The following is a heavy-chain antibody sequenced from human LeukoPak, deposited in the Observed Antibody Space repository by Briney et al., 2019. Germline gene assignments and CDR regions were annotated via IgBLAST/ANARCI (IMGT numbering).Heavy chain of an antibody. V-gene: IGHV4-39*07. CDR1: GGSISSNGYY. CDR3: ARVRQWLVRLDY. J-gene: IGHJ4*02. Sequence: PSETLSLTCTVSGGSISSNGYYWGWIRQPPGKGLEWIGEINHSGSTNYNPSLKSRVTISVDTSKNQFSLKLSSVTAADTAVYYCARVRQWLVRLDYWGQGTLVTVSS. CDR2: INHSGST. D-gene: IGHD6-19*01.